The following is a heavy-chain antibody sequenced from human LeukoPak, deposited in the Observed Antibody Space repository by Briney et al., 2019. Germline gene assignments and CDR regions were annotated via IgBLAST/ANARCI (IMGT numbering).Heavy chain of an antibody. CDR1: GGTFSSYA. CDR3: ARDPQLFEGP. CDR2: IIPIFGTA. J-gene: IGHJ5*02. Sequence: ASVKVSCKASGGTFSSYAISWVRQAPGQGLEWMGGIIPIFGTANYAQKFQGRVTITADESTSTAYMELSSLRAEDTAVYYCARDPQLFEGPWGQGTLVTVSS. D-gene: IGHD5-24*01. V-gene: IGHV1-69*01.